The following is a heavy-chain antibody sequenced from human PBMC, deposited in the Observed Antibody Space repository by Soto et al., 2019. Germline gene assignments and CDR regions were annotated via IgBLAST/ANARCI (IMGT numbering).Heavy chain of an antibody. CDR1: GFTFSSYA. J-gene: IGHJ4*02. V-gene: IGHV3-30-3*01. D-gene: IGHD1-1*01. Sequence: QVQLVESGGGVVQPGRSLRLSCAASGFTFSSYAMHWVRQAPGKGLEWVAVISYDGSNKYYADSVKGRFTISRDNSKNTLYLQMNSLRAEDTAVYYCAREIGRTNYWGQGTLVTVSS. CDR3: AREIGRTNY. CDR2: ISYDGSNK.